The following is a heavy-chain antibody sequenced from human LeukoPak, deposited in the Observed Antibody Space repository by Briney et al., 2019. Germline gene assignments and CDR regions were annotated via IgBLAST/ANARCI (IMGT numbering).Heavy chain of an antibody. Sequence: TSETLSLTCTVSGGSISSSSYYWGWIRQPPGKGLEWIGSIYYSGSTYYNPSLKSRVTISVDTSKNQFSLKLSSVTAADTAVYYCARHIAAAGIVNYYYYGMDVWGQGTTVTVSS. CDR3: ARHIAAAGIVNYYYYGMDV. J-gene: IGHJ6*02. CDR2: IYYSGST. CDR1: GGSISSSSYY. D-gene: IGHD6-13*01. V-gene: IGHV4-39*01.